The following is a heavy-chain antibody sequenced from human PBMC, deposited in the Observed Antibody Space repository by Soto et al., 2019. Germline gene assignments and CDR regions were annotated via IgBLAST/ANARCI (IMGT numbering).Heavy chain of an antibody. J-gene: IGHJ4*02. V-gene: IGHV4-59*01. CDR3: ARMPFTGTNPPFDY. CDR1: GGSISTYY. Sequence: LSLTCTVSGGSISTYYWSWIRQSPGKGLEMIGYVSYIGTIYNPSLRSRLTISLDTSRNQFSLELSSVTAADTAVYYCARMPFTGTNPPFDYWGRGILVTVS. CDR2: VSYIGT. D-gene: IGHD2-8*02.